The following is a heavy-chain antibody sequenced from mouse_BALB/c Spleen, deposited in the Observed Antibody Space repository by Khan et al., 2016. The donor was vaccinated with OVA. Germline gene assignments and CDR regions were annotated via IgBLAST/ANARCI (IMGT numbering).Heavy chain of an antibody. CDR3: ARDGNYMDY. CDR1: GYSITSGYS. J-gene: IGHJ4*01. V-gene: IGHV3-1*02. D-gene: IGHD2-1*01. Sequence: EVQLQESGPDLVKPSQSLSLTCTATGYSITSGYSRHWIRQLPGNKLEWMANIYYSGRTNYNPSFKSRTSITRDKSKIHFFLPVNSVTTEDTATNYCARDGNYMDYWGQGTSVTVSS. CDR2: IYYSGRT.